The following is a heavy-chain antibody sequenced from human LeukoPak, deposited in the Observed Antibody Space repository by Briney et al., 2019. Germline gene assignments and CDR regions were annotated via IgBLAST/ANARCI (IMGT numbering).Heavy chain of an antibody. CDR2: ISSSGSTI. Sequence: GRSLRLSCAASGFTFSDYYMSWIRQAPGKGLEWVSYISSSGSTIYYADSVKGRFTISRDNAKNSLYLKMNTLRAADTAVYYCASDLPSRELPFDYWGQGTLVTVSS. CDR3: ASDLPSRELPFDY. CDR1: GFTFSDYY. J-gene: IGHJ4*02. D-gene: IGHD1-26*01. V-gene: IGHV3-11*04.